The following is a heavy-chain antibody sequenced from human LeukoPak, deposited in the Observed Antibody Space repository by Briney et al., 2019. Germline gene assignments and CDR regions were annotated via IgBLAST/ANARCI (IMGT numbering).Heavy chain of an antibody. CDR1: GYTFTSYG. CDR2: ISAYNGNT. J-gene: IGHJ5*02. D-gene: IGHD2-2*01. Sequence: ASVKVSCKASGYTFTSYGISWVRQAPGQGLEWMGWISAYNGNTNYAQKLQGRVTVTTDTSTSTAYMELRSLRSDDTAVYYCARDGGIVVVPAANNWFDPWGQGTLVTVSP. CDR3: ARDGGIVVVPAANNWFDP. V-gene: IGHV1-18*01.